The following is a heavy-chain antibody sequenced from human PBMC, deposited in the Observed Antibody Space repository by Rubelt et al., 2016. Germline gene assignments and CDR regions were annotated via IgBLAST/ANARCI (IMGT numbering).Heavy chain of an antibody. CDR2: ISYDGNNK. CDR3: ARRDGSSWSRFDP. D-gene: IGHD6-13*01. J-gene: IGHJ5*02. Sequence: QVQLVESGGGVVQPGRSLRLSCAASGFTFSTYAMHWVRQAPGKGLEWVAVISYDGNNKYSADSVKGRFTISRDNAKNSRYLQMNSLRAEDTAVYYCARRDGSSWSRFDPWGQGTLVTVSS. CDR1: GFTFSTYA. V-gene: IGHV3-30*04.